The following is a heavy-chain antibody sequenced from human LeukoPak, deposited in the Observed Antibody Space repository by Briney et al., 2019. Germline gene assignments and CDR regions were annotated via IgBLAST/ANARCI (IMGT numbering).Heavy chain of an antibody. CDR2: IYYSGST. D-gene: IGHD6-13*01. J-gene: IGHJ5*02. V-gene: IGHV4-30-4*01. CDR3: AKAAGGDWFDP. Sequence: SETLSLTCTVSGGSISSGDYYWSWIRQPPGKGLEWIGYIYYSGSTYYNPSLKTRVTISVDTSKNQSSLKLSSVTAADTAVYYCAKAAGGDWFDPWGQGTLVTVSS. CDR1: GGSISSGDYY.